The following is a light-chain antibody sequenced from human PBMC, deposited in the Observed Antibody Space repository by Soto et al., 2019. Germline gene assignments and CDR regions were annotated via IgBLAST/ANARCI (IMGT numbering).Light chain of an antibody. CDR1: SSNIGGNS. V-gene: IGLV1-51*01. Sequence: QSVMTQPPSVSAAPGQKVTISCSGSSSNIGGNSVSWYQQLPGTAPKLLIYDDNKRPSGIPDRFSGSKSGTSATLGITGFQTGDEADYYCSSFTSTSTQVLGGGTKVTVL. J-gene: IGLJ3*02. CDR2: DDN. CDR3: SSFTSTSTQV.